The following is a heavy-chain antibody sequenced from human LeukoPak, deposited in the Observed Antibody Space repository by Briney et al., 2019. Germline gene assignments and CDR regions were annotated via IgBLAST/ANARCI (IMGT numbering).Heavy chain of an antibody. J-gene: IGHJ6*02. V-gene: IGHV3-20*04. Sequence: AGGSLRLSCAASGFNLDDYGMSWVRQAPGKRLEWVSSLSWNGANTAFADSVKGRFTISRDIAKNSLYLQINNLRREDTAFYYCAMKSDRYYALDVWGQGTTVTVSS. CDR3: AMKSDRYYALDV. CDR1: GFNLDDYG. CDR2: LSWNGANT.